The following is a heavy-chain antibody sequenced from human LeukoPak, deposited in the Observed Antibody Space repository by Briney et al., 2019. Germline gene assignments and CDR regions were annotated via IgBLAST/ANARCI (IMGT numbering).Heavy chain of an antibody. CDR3: ARTPDSSGYLEFDY. CDR2: IYYSGST. V-gene: IGHV4-59*01. Sequence: PSETLSLTCTVSGGSISSYYWSWIRQPPGKGLEWIGYIYYSGSTNYNPSLKSRVTISVDTSKNQFSLELSSVTAADTAVYYCARTPDSSGYLEFDYWGQGTLVTVSS. D-gene: IGHD3-22*01. J-gene: IGHJ4*02. CDR1: GGSISSYY.